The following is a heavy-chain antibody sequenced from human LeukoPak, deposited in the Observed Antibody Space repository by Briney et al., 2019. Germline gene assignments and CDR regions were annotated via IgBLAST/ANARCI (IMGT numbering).Heavy chain of an antibody. CDR1: GGSFSGYY. D-gene: IGHD3-3*01. J-gene: IGHJ4*02. CDR3: ARSTGFGYEFWSGPLYYFDY. V-gene: IGHV4-34*01. CDR2: INHSGST. Sequence: PSETLSLTCAVYGGSFSGYYWSWIRQPPGKGLEWIGEINHSGSTNYNPSLKSRVTISVDTSKNQFSLKLSSVTAADTAVYYCARSTGFGYEFWSGPLYYFDYWGQGTLVTVSS.